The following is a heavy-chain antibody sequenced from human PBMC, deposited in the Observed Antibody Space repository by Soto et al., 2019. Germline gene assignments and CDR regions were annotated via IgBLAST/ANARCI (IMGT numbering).Heavy chain of an antibody. V-gene: IGHV2-5*02. CDR1: GFSISADGVG. D-gene: IGHD2-21*01. CDR2: VYWDDDK. J-gene: IGHJ4*02. Sequence: SGPTLVNPTQTLTLTCSCSGFSISADGVGVGWIRQPPGKALEWLAIVYWDDDKRYSPSLKSRLTITKDTSRNQVVLTMTNVDPVDTGTYYCARIPHYSDSYYMDYWGQGTLVTVSS. CDR3: ARIPHYSDSYYMDY.